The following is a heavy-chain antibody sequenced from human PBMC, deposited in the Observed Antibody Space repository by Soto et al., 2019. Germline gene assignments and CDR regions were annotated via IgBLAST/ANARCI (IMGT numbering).Heavy chain of an antibody. CDR1: GGSISSGDYY. Sequence: SETLSLTCTVSGGSISSGDYYWSWIRQPPGKGLEWIGYIYYSGSTYYNPSLKSRVTISVDTSKNQFSLKLSSVTAADTAVYYCARVVGELSNWFDPWGQGTLVTVSS. J-gene: IGHJ5*02. V-gene: IGHV4-30-4*01. CDR2: IYYSGST. CDR3: ARVVGELSNWFDP. D-gene: IGHD3-10*01.